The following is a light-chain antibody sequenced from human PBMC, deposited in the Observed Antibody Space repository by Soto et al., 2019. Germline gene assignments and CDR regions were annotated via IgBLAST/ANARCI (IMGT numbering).Light chain of an antibody. J-gene: IGKJ1*01. CDR3: LQYSSYPWT. Sequence: DIQMTQSPSSLSASVGDRVTITCRASQDVRDDLGWYQQTPGKAPERLIYEASTLHRGVPSRFSGSGSGTEFPLTISSLQPEDFATYYCLQYSSYPWTFGQGTNVEIK. CDR1: QDVRDD. V-gene: IGKV1-17*01. CDR2: EAS.